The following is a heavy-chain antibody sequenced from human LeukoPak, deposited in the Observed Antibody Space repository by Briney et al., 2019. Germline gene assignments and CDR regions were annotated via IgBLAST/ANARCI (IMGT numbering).Heavy chain of an antibody. CDR1: GFTFSTYS. J-gene: IGHJ4*02. D-gene: IGHD3-9*01. CDR2: ISSSSSYI. V-gene: IGHV3-21*01. Sequence: GGSLRLSCAASGFTFSTYSMNWVRQAPGKGLEWVSSISSSSSYIYYADSVKGRFTISRDNAKNSLFLQMNSLRAEDTAVYYCARVSKTYDILTGYYGSWGQGTLVTVSS. CDR3: ARVSKTYDILTGYYGS.